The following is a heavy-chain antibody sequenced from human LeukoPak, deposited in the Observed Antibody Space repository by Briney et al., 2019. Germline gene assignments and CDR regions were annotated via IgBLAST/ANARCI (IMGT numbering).Heavy chain of an antibody. CDR1: GGTFSSYA. Sequence: SVKVSCKASGGTFSSYAISWVRQAPGQGLDWMGRIIPILGIANYAQKFQGRVTITADKSTSTAYMELSSLRSEDTAVYYCARVGTTVTDYFDYWGQGTLVTVSS. V-gene: IGHV1-69*04. CDR3: ARVGTTVTDYFDY. J-gene: IGHJ4*02. CDR2: IIPILGIA. D-gene: IGHD4-17*01.